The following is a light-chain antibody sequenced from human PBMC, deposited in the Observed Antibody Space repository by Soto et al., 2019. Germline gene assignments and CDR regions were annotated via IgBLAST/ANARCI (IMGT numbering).Light chain of an antibody. J-gene: IGKJ4*01. Sequence: DIQMTQSPSSLSASVGDRVTITCRASQSISSYLNWYQQKPGKAPKLLIYAASSLQSGVPSRFSGSGSATEFTLTISSLQPEDCATYYCQQLISYPLNFGGGTKVDIK. CDR2: AAS. CDR3: QQLISYPLN. V-gene: IGKV1-9*01. CDR1: QSISSY.